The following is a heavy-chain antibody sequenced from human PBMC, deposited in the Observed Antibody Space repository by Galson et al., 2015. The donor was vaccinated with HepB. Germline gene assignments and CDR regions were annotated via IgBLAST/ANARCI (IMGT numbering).Heavy chain of an antibody. J-gene: IGHJ4*02. CDR1: GFSLTSRPVG. V-gene: IGHV2-5*02. D-gene: IGHD2-21*02. CDR2: TYWDDDR. CDR3: AHRRDYGGDWSTGSVDY. Sequence: PALVQPTQTLTLTCTFSGFSLTSRPVGVGWIRQPPGKAKEWLALTYWDDDRRYSPSLKTRLTSTKDTSRNQMFLTMTNMDPWDTLTYYCAHRRDYGGDWSTGSVDYWGQGIQVTVSS.